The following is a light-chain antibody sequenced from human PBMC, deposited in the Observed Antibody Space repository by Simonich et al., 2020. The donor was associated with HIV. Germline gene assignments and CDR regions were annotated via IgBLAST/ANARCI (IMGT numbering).Light chain of an antibody. CDR2: DVN. Sequence: QSALTQPASVSGSPGQSXTISCXGTSLNVGGYNYVSWYQQYPGKAPKFMIYDVNQRPSGVSNRFSGSKXGNTASLTISGXXAEDEADYYCSSYTSSRTVVFGGGTKVTVL. CDR3: SSYTSSRTVV. V-gene: IGLV2-14*01. CDR1: SLNVGGYNY. J-gene: IGLJ3*02.